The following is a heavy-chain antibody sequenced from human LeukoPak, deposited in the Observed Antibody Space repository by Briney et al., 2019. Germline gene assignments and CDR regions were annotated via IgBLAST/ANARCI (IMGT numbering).Heavy chain of an antibody. CDR3: ARVKAAGVAVAGTPAEVGFDY. V-gene: IGHV4-31*03. Sequence: SETLSLTCTVSGGSISSGGYYWSWIRQHPGKGLEWIGYIYYSGSTNYNPSLKSRVTISVDTSKNQFSLKLGSVTAADTAVYYCARVKAAGVAVAGTPAEVGFDYWGQGTLVTVSS. CDR2: IYYSGST. CDR1: GGSISSGGYY. D-gene: IGHD6-19*01. J-gene: IGHJ4*02.